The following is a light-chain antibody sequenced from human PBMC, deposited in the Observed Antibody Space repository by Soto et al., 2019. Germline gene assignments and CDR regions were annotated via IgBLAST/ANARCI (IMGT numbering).Light chain of an antibody. V-gene: IGKV1-27*01. CDR1: QGIRNF. Sequence: DIQMTQSPTSLSASVGDRVTITCRASQGIRNFVAWYQQKPGKAPKLLIYAASTLPSGVPSRFSGSGSGTDFTLTINSLQPEDVATYSGQKYSSVPVFGPGTKVEIK. CDR2: AAS. J-gene: IGKJ3*01. CDR3: QKYSSVPV.